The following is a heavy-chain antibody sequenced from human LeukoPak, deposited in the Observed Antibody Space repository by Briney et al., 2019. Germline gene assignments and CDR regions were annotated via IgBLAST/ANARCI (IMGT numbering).Heavy chain of an antibody. CDR2: ISNSASTI. CDR1: AFIFSDYY. CDR3: AREGFRLRYFDY. J-gene: IGHJ4*02. D-gene: IGHD3-16*01. Sequence: PGGSLRLSCAASAFIFSDYYMSWIRQAPGKGLEWISYISNSASTIYYADSVKGRFTISRDNAKNSLYLQMNSLRAEDTAVYYCAREGFRLRYFDYWGQGTLVTVSS. V-gene: IGHV3-11*04.